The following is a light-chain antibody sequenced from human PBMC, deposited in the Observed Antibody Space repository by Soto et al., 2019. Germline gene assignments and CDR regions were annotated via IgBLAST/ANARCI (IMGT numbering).Light chain of an antibody. V-gene: IGKV1-5*01. CDR3: QQYNSYSPRT. CDR1: QSIGNW. CDR2: DAS. J-gene: IGKJ1*01. Sequence: DVQLTQAPSTLSASVGDRVTITCRASQSIGNWLAWYQQKPGKAPNLLIYDASTLENGVPSRFSDSASGTDFTLTISSLQPYDFATYYCQQYNSYSPRTFGQGTKVEFK.